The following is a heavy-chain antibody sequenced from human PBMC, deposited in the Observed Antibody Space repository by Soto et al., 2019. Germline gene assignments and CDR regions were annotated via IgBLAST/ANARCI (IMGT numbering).Heavy chain of an antibody. CDR2: IIPIFGTA. J-gene: IGHJ6*02. CDR1: GGGFRSYA. D-gene: IGHD3-22*01. Sequence: ASVKLSCKASGGGFRSYASRWVRQAPGQGLEWMGGIIPIFGTANYAQKCQGRVTITADESTSTAYMELSSLRSEDTAVYYCASLDYDSSGYYYEVGMDVWGQGTTVTVS. V-gene: IGHV1-69*13. CDR3: ASLDYDSSGYYYEVGMDV.